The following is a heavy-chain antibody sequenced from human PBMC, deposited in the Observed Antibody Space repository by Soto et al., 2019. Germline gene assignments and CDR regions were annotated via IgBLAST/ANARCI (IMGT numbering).Heavy chain of an antibody. J-gene: IGHJ4*02. D-gene: IGHD3-9*01. CDR1: GFTFSSYA. CDR3: AKGKAYYDIMTDLYYFDY. CDR2: ISYDGSNK. V-gene: IGHV3-30-3*01. Sequence: PGGSLRLSCAASGFTFSSYAMHWVRQAPGKGLEWVAVISYDGSNKYYADSVKGRFTISRDNSKNTLYLQMNSLRAEDTAVYYCAKGKAYYDIMTDLYYFDYWGQGTLVTVSS.